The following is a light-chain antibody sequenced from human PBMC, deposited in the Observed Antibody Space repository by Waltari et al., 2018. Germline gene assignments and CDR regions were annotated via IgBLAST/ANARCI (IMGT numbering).Light chain of an antibody. CDR2: DAS. CDR3: QQHKHFLPPS. J-gene: IGKJ4*01. CDR1: QDIGNT. Sequence: DIQMTQSPSSLSASVGDRVTITCQASQDIGNTLDWYQQQPGKAPKVLIYDASYLERGVPSRFSGSGSGTEFNFTISSLQPEDFATYYCQQHKHFLPPSFGGGTKVDI. V-gene: IGKV1-33*01.